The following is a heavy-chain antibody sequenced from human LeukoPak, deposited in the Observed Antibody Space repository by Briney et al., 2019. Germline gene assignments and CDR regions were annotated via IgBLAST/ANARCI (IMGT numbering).Heavy chain of an antibody. Sequence: YXXSXIRQAPGXGLXXXGYIYYSGSTNYNPSLKRRVTISLDTSXNQFSLKLTSVTAADTAVYYCGXXXXXXXXXXXFYYYYMDVWGKGTTVTISS. CDR2: IYYSGST. J-gene: IGHJ6*03. CDR3: GXXXXXXXXXXXFYYYYMDV. V-gene: IGHV4-59*01. CDR1: YX.